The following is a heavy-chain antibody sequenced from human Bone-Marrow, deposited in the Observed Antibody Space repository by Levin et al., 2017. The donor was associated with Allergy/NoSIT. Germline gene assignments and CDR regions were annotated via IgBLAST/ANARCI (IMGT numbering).Heavy chain of an antibody. J-gene: IGHJ5*02. CDR2: ISWNSGSL. D-gene: IGHD3-10*01. V-gene: IGHV3-9*01. CDR3: TKASPYYYSRIDNWFDP. CDR1: GFTFGDYA. Sequence: GGSLRLSCAASGFTFGDYAMHWVRQVPGKGLEWVSGISWNSGSLGYAESVKGRLTISRDNAKNSLYLQMSSLRPEDTALYFCTKASPYYYSRIDNWFDPWGQGPLVTVSS.